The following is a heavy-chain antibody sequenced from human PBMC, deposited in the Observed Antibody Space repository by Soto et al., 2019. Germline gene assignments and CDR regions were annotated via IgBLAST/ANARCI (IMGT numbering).Heavy chain of an antibody. CDR2: IKQDESEK. D-gene: IGHD1-26*01. J-gene: IGHJ4*02. CDR3: ASDRFRGTYYLRGVTYFFEE. CDR1: GLTFTDYW. V-gene: IGHV3-7*03. Sequence: LRLSCVTYGLTFTDYWMSWVRQAPGKGLEWVANIKQDESEKNYLDSVKGRFTISRDNAKNSLYLQMNSLRAEYSAVYYCASDRFRGTYYLRGVTYFFEEWCQGAPVTVSS.